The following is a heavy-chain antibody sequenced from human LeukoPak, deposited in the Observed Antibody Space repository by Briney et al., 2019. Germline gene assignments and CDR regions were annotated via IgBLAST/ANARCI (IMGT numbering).Heavy chain of an antibody. CDR2: ISWNSGSI. V-gene: IGHV3-9*03. D-gene: IGHD5-24*01. CDR1: GFTFDDYA. J-gene: IGHJ4*02. Sequence: PGRSLRLSCAASGFTFDDYAMHWVRQAPGKGLEWVSGISWNSGSIGYADSVKGRVTISRDNAKNSLYLQMNSLRAEDMALYYCAKEASQDEYYFDYWGQGTLVTVSS. CDR3: AKEASQDEYYFDY.